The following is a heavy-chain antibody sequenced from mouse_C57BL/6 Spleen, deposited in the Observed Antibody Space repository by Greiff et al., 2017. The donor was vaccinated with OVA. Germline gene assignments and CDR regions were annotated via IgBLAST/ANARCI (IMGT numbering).Heavy chain of an antibody. CDR1: GYAFTNYL. CDR3: ARGSSGLAY. Sequence: VQLQQSGAELVRPGTSVKVSCKASGYAFTNYLLEWVKQRPGQGLEWIGVINPGSGGTNYNEKFKGKATLTADKSSSTAYMQLSSLTSEDSAVYFCARGSSGLAYWGQGTLVTVSA. D-gene: IGHD3-2*02. J-gene: IGHJ3*01. V-gene: IGHV1-54*01. CDR2: INPGSGGT.